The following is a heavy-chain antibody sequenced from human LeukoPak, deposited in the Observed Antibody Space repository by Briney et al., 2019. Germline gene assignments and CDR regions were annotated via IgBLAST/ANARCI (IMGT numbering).Heavy chain of an antibody. J-gene: IGHJ6*03. V-gene: IGHV4-34*01. Sequence: SETLSLTCAVYGGSFSGYYWSWIRQPPGKGLEWIGEINHSGSTNYNPSLKSRVTISVDTSKNQFSLKLSSVTAADTAVYYCARHIVKGVRGTYYYYYYMDVWGKGTTVTISS. D-gene: IGHD3-10*01. CDR2: INHSGST. CDR3: ARHIVKGVRGTYYYYYYMDV. CDR1: GGSFSGYY.